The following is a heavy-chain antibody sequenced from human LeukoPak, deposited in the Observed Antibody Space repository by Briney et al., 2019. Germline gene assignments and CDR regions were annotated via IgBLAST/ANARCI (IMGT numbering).Heavy chain of an antibody. J-gene: IGHJ4*02. CDR1: GGSFSGYY. V-gene: IGHV4-34*01. D-gene: IGHD3/OR15-3a*01. CDR3: ARQTGSGLFILP. CDR2: IYYTGNT. Sequence: SETLSLTCAVYGGSFSGYYWGWIRQPPGKGLEWIGSIYYTGNTYYNASLKSRVTISIDTSKNQISLRLTSVTATDTAIYYCARQTGSGLFILPGGQGTLVTVSS.